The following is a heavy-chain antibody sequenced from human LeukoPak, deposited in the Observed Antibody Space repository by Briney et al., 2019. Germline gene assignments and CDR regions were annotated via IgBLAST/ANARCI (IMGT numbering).Heavy chain of an antibody. CDR2: IYSDNT. J-gene: IGHJ4*02. Sequence: TGGSLRLSCVASGFTFSSRDWMTWVRQAPGKGLEWVSFIYSDNTHYSDSVKGRFTISRDNSKNTLYLQMNSLRAEDTAVYYCARRAGAYSHPYDYWGQGTLVTVSS. V-gene: IGHV3-53*01. CDR3: ARRAGAYSHPYDY. CDR1: GFTFSSRDW. D-gene: IGHD4/OR15-4a*01.